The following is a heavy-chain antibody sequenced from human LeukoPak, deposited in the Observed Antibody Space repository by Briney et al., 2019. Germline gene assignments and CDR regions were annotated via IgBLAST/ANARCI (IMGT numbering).Heavy chain of an antibody. CDR3: ARLAKYSSSVGLDY. J-gene: IGHJ4*02. Sequence: PSETLSLTCTVSGGSISSYYWSWIRQPPGKGLQGIGYIYSSGSTNYNPSLKSRVTISVDTSKNQFSLKLSSVTAADTAVYYCARLAKYSSSVGLDYWGQGTLVTVSS. V-gene: IGHV4-4*09. CDR1: GGSISSYY. D-gene: IGHD6-6*01. CDR2: IYSSGST.